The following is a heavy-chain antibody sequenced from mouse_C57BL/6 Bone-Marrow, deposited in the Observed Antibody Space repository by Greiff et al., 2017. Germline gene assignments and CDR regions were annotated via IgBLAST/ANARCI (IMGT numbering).Heavy chain of an antibody. CDR3: TRIAY. V-gene: IGHV14-4*01. CDR1: GFNIKDDY. CDR2: IDPENGDT. Sequence: EVQLVESGAELVRPGASVKLSCTASGFNIKDDYMHWVKQRPEQGLEWIGWIDPENGDTKYASKFQGKATITVDTSSNTAYLQLSSLTSEDTAVYYCTRIAYWGQGTLVTVSA. J-gene: IGHJ3*01.